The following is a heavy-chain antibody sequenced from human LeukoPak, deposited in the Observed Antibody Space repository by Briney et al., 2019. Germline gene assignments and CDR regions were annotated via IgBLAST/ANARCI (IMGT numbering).Heavy chain of an antibody. CDR3: ARDQTVTTVVTGPGD. CDR1: GYTFTSYY. V-gene: IGHV1-46*01. CDR2: INPSGGST. Sequence: GASVKVSCKASGYTFTSYYMHWVRQAPGQGLEWMGIINPSGGSTSYAQKFQGRVTMTRDTSTSTVYMELSSLRSEDTAVYYCARDQTVTTVVTGPGDWGQGTLVTVSS. J-gene: IGHJ4*02. D-gene: IGHD4-23*01.